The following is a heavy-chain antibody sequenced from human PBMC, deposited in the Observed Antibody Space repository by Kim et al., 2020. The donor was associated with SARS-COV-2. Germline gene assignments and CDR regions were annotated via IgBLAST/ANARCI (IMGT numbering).Heavy chain of an antibody. V-gene: IGHV4-31*03. CDR2: IYYSGST. Sequence: SETLSLTCTVSGGSISSGGYYWSCIRQHPGKGLEWIGYIYYSGSTYYNPSLKSRVTISVDTSKNQFSLKLSSVTAADTAVYYCARPRTGYSYGHDAFDIWGQGTMVTVSS. J-gene: IGHJ3*02. CDR1: GGSISSGGYY. CDR3: ARPRTGYSYGHDAFDI. D-gene: IGHD5-18*01.